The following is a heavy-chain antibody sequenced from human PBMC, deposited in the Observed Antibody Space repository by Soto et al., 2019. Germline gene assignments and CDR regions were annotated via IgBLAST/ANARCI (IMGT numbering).Heavy chain of an antibody. J-gene: IGHJ6*02. V-gene: IGHV4-59*01. CDR3: ARARYKSLHPYYYGMDV. CDR2: IHYSGST. Sequence: PSETLSLTCTVSGGSISSYYWSWIRQSPGKGLEWIGYIHYSGSTKSNPSLKSRVTISVDTSRNQVSLKLSSVTAVDSAVYFCARARYKSLHPYYYGMDVWGQGTTVTVSS. D-gene: IGHD1-1*01. CDR1: GGSISSYY.